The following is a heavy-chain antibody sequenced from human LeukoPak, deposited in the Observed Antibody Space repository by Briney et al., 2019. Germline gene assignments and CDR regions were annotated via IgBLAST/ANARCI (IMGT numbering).Heavy chain of an antibody. J-gene: IGHJ3*02. CDR1: GGSISSYY. V-gene: IGHV4-59*01. D-gene: IGHD4-23*01. CDR3: ASSGNPGYDAFDT. CDR2: IYYSGST. Sequence: PSETLSLTCTVSGGSISSYYWSWIRQPPGKGLEWIGYIYYSGSTNYNPSLKSRVTISVDTSKNQFSLKLSSVTAADTAVYYCASSGNPGYDAFDTWGQGTMVTVSS.